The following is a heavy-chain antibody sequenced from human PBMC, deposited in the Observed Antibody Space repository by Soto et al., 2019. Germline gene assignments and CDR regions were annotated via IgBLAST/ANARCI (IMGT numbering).Heavy chain of an antibody. CDR1: GFTFSSYA. J-gene: IGHJ6*02. Sequence: PGGSLRLSCAASGFTFSSYAMHWVRQAPGKGLEWVAVISYDGSNKYYADSVKGRFTISRDNSKNTLYLQMNSLRAEDTAVYYCARDYDYYYYYGMDVWGQGTTVTVSS. CDR3: ARDYDYYYYYGMDV. CDR2: ISYDGSNK. D-gene: IGHD3-16*01. V-gene: IGHV3-30-3*01.